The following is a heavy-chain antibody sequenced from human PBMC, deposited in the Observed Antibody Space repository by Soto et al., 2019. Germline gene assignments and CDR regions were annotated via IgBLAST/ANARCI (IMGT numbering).Heavy chain of an antibody. J-gene: IGHJ4*02. V-gene: IGHV3-23*01. Sequence: EVQLLESGGGLVQPGGSLRLSCAASGFTFSSYAMSWVRQAPGKGLEWVSAISGSGGSTYYADSVKGRFTISRDNSKNTLYLQMNSLRAEDTAVYYCAKDSNYCSGGSCYFDYWGQGTLVTVSS. CDR1: GFTFSSYA. CDR2: ISGSGGST. CDR3: AKDSNYCSGGSCYFDY. D-gene: IGHD2-15*01.